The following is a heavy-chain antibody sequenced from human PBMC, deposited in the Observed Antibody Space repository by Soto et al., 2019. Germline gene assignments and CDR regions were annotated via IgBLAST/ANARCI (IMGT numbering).Heavy chain of an antibody. Sequence: QVQLQESGPGLVKPSETLSLTCTVSGGSISSYYWSWIRQPPGKGLEWIGYIYYSGSTNYNPSLKSRVTISVDTSKNQFSLKLSSVTAADTAVYYCARQRECSGGSCYPPYFDYWGQGTLVTVSS. CDR1: GGSISSYY. V-gene: IGHV4-59*08. CDR2: IYYSGST. J-gene: IGHJ4*02. CDR3: ARQRECSGGSCYPPYFDY. D-gene: IGHD2-15*01.